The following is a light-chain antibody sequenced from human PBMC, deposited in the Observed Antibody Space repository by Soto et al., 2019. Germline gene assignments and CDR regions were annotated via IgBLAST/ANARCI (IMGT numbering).Light chain of an antibody. J-gene: IGKJ1*01. CDR2: GTS. V-gene: IGKV3-15*01. CDR1: QSVGSN. CDR3: QQYNYWPRT. Sequence: EIVMTQSPATLSVSPGERATLSCRASQSVGSNLAWYHQKPGQAPRLLIYGTSTRATDIPARFSGSGSGTEFTLTISGLQSEDFAVYYCQQYNYWPRTFGPGTKVEIK.